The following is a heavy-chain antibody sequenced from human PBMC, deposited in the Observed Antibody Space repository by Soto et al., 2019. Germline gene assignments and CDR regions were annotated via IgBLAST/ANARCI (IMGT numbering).Heavy chain of an antibody. CDR1: GGSISSSSYY. D-gene: IGHD3-10*01. V-gene: IGHV4-39*01. J-gene: IGHJ3*02. Sequence: PSETLSLTCTVSGGSISSSSYYWGWIRQPPGKGLEWIGSIYYSGGTYYNPSLKSRVTISVDTSKNQFSLKLSSVTAADTAVYYCAKGGSGSYSNAFDIWGQGTMVTVSS. CDR3: AKGGSGSYSNAFDI. CDR2: IYYSGGT.